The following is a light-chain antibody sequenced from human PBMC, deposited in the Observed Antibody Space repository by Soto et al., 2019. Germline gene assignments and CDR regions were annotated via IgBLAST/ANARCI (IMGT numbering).Light chain of an antibody. CDR2: GAS. J-gene: IGKJ1*01. CDR1: QSVSSN. V-gene: IGKV3-15*01. CDR3: QQYNNWPLT. Sequence: EIVMTQSPATLSVSPGGRATLSCRASQSVSSNLAWYQQKPGQAPRLLIYGASSRATGIPVRFSGSGSGTEFTLTISSLQSEDFAVYYCQQYNNWPLTFGQGTKVDI.